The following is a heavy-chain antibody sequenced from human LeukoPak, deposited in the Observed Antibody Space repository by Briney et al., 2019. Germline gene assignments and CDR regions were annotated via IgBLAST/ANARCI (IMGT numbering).Heavy chain of an antibody. CDR1: GFTFDDYG. D-gene: IGHD3-3*01. Sequence: GGSLRLSCAASGFTFDDYGMSWVRQAPGKGLEWVSGINWNGGSTVYADSVKGRFTISRDNAKNSLYLQMNSLRAEDTALYYCARESRITIFGVVISYYYYYMDVWGKGTTVTVSS. CDR3: ARESRITIFGVVISYYYYYMDV. J-gene: IGHJ6*03. CDR2: INWNGGST. V-gene: IGHV3-20*04.